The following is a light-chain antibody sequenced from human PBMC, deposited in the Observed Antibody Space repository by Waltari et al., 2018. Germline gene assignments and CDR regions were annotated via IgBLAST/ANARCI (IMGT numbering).Light chain of an antibody. J-gene: IGKJ4*01. Sequence: DIVMTQSPDSLAVSLGERATINCKSSQSVLYSSNNKNKLAWYQQKPGQPPKLLIYWASTRESGVPARFSGSGSGTDFTLTISSLQAEDVAVYYCQQYYSSPLTFGGGTKVEIK. CDR2: WAS. CDR3: QQYYSSPLT. V-gene: IGKV4-1*01. CDR1: QSVLYSSNNKNK.